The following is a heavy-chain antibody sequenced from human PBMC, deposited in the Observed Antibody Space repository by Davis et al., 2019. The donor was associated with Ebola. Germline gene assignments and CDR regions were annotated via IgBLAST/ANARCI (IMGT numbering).Heavy chain of an antibody. V-gene: IGHV1-69*10. CDR1: GGTFSSYA. CDR3: ARSPSRLRGYYWYFDL. CDR2: IIPILGIA. Sequence: SVKVSCKASGGTFSSYAISWVRQAPGQGLEWMGGIIPILGIANYAQKFQGRVTITADESTSTAYMELSSLRSEDTAVYYCARSPSRLRGYYWYFDLWGRGTLVTVSS. D-gene: IGHD4-17*01. J-gene: IGHJ2*01.